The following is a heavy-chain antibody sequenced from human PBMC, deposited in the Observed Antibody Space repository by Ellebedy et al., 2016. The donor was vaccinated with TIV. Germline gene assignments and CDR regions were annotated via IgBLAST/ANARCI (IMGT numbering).Heavy chain of an antibody. V-gene: IGHV3-33*01. J-gene: IGHJ3*02. D-gene: IGHD4-23*01. CDR3: ARDRSVVMTSDAFDI. CDR1: GFTFSSYG. CDR2: IWYDGSNK. Sequence: GGSLRLSCAASGFTFSSYGMHWVRQAPGRGLEWVAVIWYDGSNKYYADSVKGRFTISRDNSKNTVLLQMNSLRAEDTSLYYCARDRSVVMTSDAFDIWGQGTMVTVSS.